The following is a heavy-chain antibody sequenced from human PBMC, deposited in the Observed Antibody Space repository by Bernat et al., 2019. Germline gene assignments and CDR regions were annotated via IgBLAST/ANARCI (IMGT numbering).Heavy chain of an antibody. D-gene: IGHD3-22*01. CDR1: GFTFSNHG. Sequence: VQLVESGGGVVQPGRSLRLSCAASGFTFSNHGMHWVRQAPGKGLEWVSSISSSSSYIYYADSVKGRFTISRDNAKNSLYLQMNSLRAEDTAVYYCARDYDSSGYYFDYWGQGTLVTVSS. CDR3: ARDYDSSGYYFDY. V-gene: IGHV3-21*01. J-gene: IGHJ4*02. CDR2: ISSSSSYI.